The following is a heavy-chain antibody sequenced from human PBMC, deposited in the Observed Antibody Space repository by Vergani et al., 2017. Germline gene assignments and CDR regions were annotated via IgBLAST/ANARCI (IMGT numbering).Heavy chain of an antibody. CDR1: GGSFSGYY. V-gene: IGHV4-34*01. D-gene: IGHD6-13*01. J-gene: IGHJ6*03. CDR2: INHSGST. Sequence: QVQLQQWGAGLLKPSETLSLTCAVYGGSFSGYYWSWIRQPPGKGLEWIGEINHSGSTNYNPSLKSRVTISVDTSKNQFSLKLSSVTAADTAVYYCARLKQLRAGYYYYYRDVWGK. CDR3: ARLKQLRAGYYYYYRDV.